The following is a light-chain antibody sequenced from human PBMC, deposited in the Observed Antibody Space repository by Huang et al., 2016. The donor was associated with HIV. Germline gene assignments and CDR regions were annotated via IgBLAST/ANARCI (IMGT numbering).Light chain of an antibody. V-gene: IGKV2-29*02. CDR1: QSLLHSDGKTY. J-gene: IGKJ2*02. CDR2: DVS. Sequence: IVMTQTPLSLSVTPGQLATISCKSNQSLLHSDGKTYLYWYLQRPGQSPQLLIYDVSSRFAGVSERFRGSGSGTDFTLKISRVEAGDVGIYYCMQSTHLRTFGQGTKLEIK. CDR3: MQSTHLRT.